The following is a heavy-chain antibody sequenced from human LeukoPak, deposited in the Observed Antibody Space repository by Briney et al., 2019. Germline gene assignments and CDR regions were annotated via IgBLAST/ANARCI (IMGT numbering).Heavy chain of an antibody. CDR3: ASPVTTYLYWYFDL. CDR1: GGSISSSSYY. V-gene: IGHV4-39*01. J-gene: IGHJ2*01. CDR2: IYYSGST. D-gene: IGHD4-17*01. Sequence: PSETLSLTCTVSGGSISSSSYYWGWIRQPPGKGLEWIGSIYYSGSTYCNPSLKSRVTISVDTSKNQFSLKLSSVTAADTAVYYCASPVTTYLYWYFDLWGRGTLVTVSS.